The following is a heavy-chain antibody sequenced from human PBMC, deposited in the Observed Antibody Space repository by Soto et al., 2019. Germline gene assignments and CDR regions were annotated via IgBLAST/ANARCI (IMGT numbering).Heavy chain of an antibody. CDR2: INAGNGNT. D-gene: IGHD4-17*01. CDR1: GYTFTSYA. J-gene: IGHJ4*02. CDR3: ARGAMTTKRCFDD. Sequence: VSCKASGYTFTSYAMHWVRQAPGQRLEWMGWINAGNGNTKYSQKFQGRVTITRDTSASTAYMELSSLRSEDTAVYYCARGAMTTKRCFDDWGQGTLVTVSS. V-gene: IGHV1-3*01.